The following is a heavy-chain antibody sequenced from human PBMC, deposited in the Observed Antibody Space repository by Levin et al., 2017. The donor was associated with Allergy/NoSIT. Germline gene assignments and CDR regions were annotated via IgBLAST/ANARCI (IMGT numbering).Heavy chain of an antibody. V-gene: IGHV4-59*01. CDR2: ISYSGST. CDR1: AGAMSTYY. J-gene: IGHJ4*02. D-gene: IGHD6-6*01. CDR3: ARGGGDSSSSQDFDC. Sequence: SSETLSLTCTVSAGAMSTYYWNWIRQPPGKGLEWIGYISYSGSTDYNPSLKNRVTISKDTSKNQFSLKVTSVTAADTAVYYCARGGGDSSSSQDFDCWGQGTLVTVSS.